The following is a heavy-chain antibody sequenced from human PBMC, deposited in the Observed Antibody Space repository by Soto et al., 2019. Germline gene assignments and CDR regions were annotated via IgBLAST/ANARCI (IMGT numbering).Heavy chain of an antibody. V-gene: IGHV4-31*03. D-gene: IGHD6-6*01. CDR2: IYYSGST. CDR3: ARDQPYSSSRS. J-gene: IGHJ4*02. Sequence: SETLSLTCSVSGDSINSDKYYWGWIRQPPGKGLEWIGYIYYSGSTYYNPSLKSRVTISVDTSKNQFSLKLSSVTAADTAVYYCARDQPYSSSRSWGQGTLVTVSS. CDR1: GDSINSDKYY.